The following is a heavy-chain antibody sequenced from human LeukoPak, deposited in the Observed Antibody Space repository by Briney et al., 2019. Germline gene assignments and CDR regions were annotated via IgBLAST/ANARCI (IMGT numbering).Heavy chain of an antibody. Sequence: GRSLRLSCAASGFTLDDYAMHWVRQGPGKGLEWVSGITWNSDDIGYADSVKGRFTISRDYSKNTLFLQMSSLRPEDTAVYYCALGKNFGYHYFDFWGQGALVTVSS. CDR2: ITWNSDDI. D-gene: IGHD2-2*03. V-gene: IGHV3-9*01. CDR1: GFTLDDYA. J-gene: IGHJ4*02. CDR3: ALGKNFGYHYFDF.